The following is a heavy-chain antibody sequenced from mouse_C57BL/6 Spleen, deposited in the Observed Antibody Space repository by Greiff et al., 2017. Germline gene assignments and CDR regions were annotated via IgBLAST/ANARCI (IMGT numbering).Heavy chain of an antibody. CDR2: ISYDGSN. Sequence: EVQLQESGPGLVKPSQSLSLTCSVTGYSITSGYYWDWIRQFPGNNLEWMGYISYDGSNNYNPSLKNRISITRDTSKNQLFLKLNSVTTEDTATYYCARENSNYEGFYYAMDYWGQGTSVTVSS. D-gene: IGHD2-5*01. J-gene: IGHJ4*01. V-gene: IGHV3-6*01. CDR3: ARENSNYEGFYYAMDY. CDR1: GYSITSGYY.